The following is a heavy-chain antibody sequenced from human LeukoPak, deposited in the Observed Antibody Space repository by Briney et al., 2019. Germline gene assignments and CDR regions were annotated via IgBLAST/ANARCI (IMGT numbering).Heavy chain of an antibody. CDR1: GFTFSSYS. V-gene: IGHV3-48*02. CDR3: AGGYSSSWYSPYFDY. Sequence: GGSLRLSCAASGFTFSSYSMNWVRQAPGKGLEWVSYISSSSSTIYYADSVKGRFTISRDNAKNSLYLQMNSLRHEDTAVYYCAGGYSSSWYSPYFDYWGQGTLVTVSS. CDR2: ISSSSSTI. J-gene: IGHJ4*02. D-gene: IGHD6-13*01.